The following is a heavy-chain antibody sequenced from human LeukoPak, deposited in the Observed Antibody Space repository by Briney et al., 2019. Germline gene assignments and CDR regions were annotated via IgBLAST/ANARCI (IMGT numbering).Heavy chain of an antibody. J-gene: IGHJ4*02. D-gene: IGHD3-16*02. CDR3: ARAQYTMITFGGVIVGDY. V-gene: IGHV3-30*02. CDR2: IQSDGSIK. CDR1: GFTFSSYG. Sequence: GGSLRLSCAASGFTFSSYGMHWVRQAPGKGLEWVAFIQSDGSIKYYADSVKGRFTISRDNSKNTLYLQMNSLRAEDTAVYYCARAQYTMITFGGVIVGDYWGQGTLVTVSS.